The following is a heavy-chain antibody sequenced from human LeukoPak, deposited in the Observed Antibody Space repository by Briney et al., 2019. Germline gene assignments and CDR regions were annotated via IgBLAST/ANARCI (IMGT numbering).Heavy chain of an antibody. Sequence: PGRSLRLSCAASGFTFDDYAMHWVRHAPGKGLEWVSGISWNSGSIGYADSVKGRFTISRDNAKNSLYLQMNSLRAEDTALYYCAKGTSGYYDSSGLEYWGQGTLVTVSS. CDR1: GFTFDDYA. CDR2: ISWNSGSI. CDR3: AKGTSGYYDSSGLEY. J-gene: IGHJ4*02. V-gene: IGHV3-9*01. D-gene: IGHD3-22*01.